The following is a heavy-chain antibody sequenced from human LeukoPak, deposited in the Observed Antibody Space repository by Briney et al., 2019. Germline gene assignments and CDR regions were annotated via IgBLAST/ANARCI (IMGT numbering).Heavy chain of an antibody. CDR1: GGSFSGYY. V-gene: IGHV4-34*01. D-gene: IGHD6-13*01. J-gene: IGHJ6*03. Sequence: SETLSLTCAVYGGSFSGYYWSWIRQPPGKGLEWIGEINHSGSTNYNPSLKSRVTITVDTSKNQFSLKLSSVTAADTAVYYCARARHSSSWYYYYYYMDVWGKGTTVTVSS. CDR3: ARARHSSSWYYYYYYMDV. CDR2: INHSGST.